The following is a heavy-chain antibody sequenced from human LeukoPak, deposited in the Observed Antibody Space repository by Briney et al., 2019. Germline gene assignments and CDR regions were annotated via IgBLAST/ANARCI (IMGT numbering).Heavy chain of an antibody. CDR3: VRFGSRWFLDY. J-gene: IGHJ4*02. D-gene: IGHD6-13*01. V-gene: IGHV3-48*03. Sequence: GGSLRLSCAASGFTFSSYEMNWVRQAPGKGREWVSYISSGSAIYYADSVRGRFAISRDNAKHSLYLQMNSLRAEDTAVYYCVRFGSRWFLDYWGQGTLVTVSS. CDR1: GFTFSSYE. CDR2: ISSGSAI.